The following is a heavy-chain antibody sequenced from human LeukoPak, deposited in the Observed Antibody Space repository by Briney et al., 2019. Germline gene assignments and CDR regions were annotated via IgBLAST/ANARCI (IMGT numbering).Heavy chain of an antibody. D-gene: IGHD5-18*01. V-gene: IGHV4-4*02. J-gene: IGHJ4*02. CDR2: IYHSGSP. CDR1: GGSISNNNW. Sequence: SGTLSLTCAVSGGSISNNNWWGWVRQPPGEGLEWIGEIYHSGSPNYNPSLKSRVTISVDTSKNQFSLKLSSVTAADTAVYYCARLNVDTTMAHDYWGQGTLVTVSS. CDR3: ARLNVDTTMAHDY.